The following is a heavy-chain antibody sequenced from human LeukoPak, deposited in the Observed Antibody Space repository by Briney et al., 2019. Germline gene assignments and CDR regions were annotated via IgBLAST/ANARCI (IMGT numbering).Heavy chain of an antibody. CDR1: GGSFSAYY. V-gene: IGHV3-23*01. CDR2: ISADSATT. Sequence: PSETLSLTCAVYGGSFSAYYWSCIRQSPGKGLEWVSVISADSATTFYADSVKGRFTISRDNAKNTVFLQMSSLRAEDTALYYCARKSASGNYPLDYWGQGTLVTVSS. CDR3: ARKSASGNYPLDY. D-gene: IGHD3-10*01. J-gene: IGHJ4*02.